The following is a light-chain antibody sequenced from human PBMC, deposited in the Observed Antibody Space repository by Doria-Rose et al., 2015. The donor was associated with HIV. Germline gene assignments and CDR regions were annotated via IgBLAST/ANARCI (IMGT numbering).Light chain of an antibody. J-gene: IGKJ1*01. CDR1: QSFSSTY. CDR3: HQYGTSWT. Sequence: TQSQGTLSLSPGERATLSCRASQSFSSTYLAWYQRKPGQAPSLLIYDGSTRATGIPDRFSASGSGTDFTLTINRLEPEDFALYYCHQYGTSWTFGQGTKVEI. CDR2: DGS. V-gene: IGKV3-20*01.